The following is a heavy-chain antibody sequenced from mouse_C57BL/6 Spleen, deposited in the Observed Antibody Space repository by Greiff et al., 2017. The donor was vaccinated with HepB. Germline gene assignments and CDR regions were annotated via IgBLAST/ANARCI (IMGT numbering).Heavy chain of an antibody. J-gene: IGHJ2*01. CDR3: ARVSGY. Sequence: EVKLVESGPGLVKPSQSLSLTCSVTGYSITSGYYWNWIRQFPGNQLEWMGYISYDGSNNYNPSLKNRISITRDTSKNQFFLKLNSVTTEDTATYYCARVSGYWGQGTTLTVSS. V-gene: IGHV3-6*01. CDR1: GYSITSGYY. CDR2: ISYDGSN.